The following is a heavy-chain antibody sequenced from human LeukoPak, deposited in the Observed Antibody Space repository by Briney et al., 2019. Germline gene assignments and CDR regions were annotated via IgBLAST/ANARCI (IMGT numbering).Heavy chain of an antibody. CDR1: GFTFSSYW. CDR3: ARRSAAKDAFDI. CDR2: INSDGSTT. J-gene: IGHJ3*02. D-gene: IGHD6-25*01. V-gene: IGHV3-74*01. Sequence: GSLRLSCAASGFTFSSYWMYWVRQAPGKGLVWVSRINSDGSTTSYADSVKGRFTISRDNAKNTLYLQMNSLRAEDTAVYYCARRSAAKDAFDIWGQGTMVTVSS.